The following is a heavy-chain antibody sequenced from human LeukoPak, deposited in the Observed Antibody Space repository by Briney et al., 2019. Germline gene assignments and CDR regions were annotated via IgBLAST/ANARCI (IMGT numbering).Heavy chain of an antibody. V-gene: IGHV1-8*01. CDR2: MNPNSGNT. CDR3: ARVGGRWYPFDY. Sequence: ASVKVSCKASGYTFTSYDINWVRQATGQGLEWMGWMNPNSGNTGYAQKFQGRVTMTRNTSISTAYMELSRLRSDDTAVYYCARVGGRWYPFDYWGQGTLVTVSS. D-gene: IGHD4-23*01. CDR1: GYTFTSYD. J-gene: IGHJ4*02.